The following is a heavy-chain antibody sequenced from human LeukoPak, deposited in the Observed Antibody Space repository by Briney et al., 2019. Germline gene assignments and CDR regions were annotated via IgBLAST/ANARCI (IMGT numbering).Heavy chain of an antibody. Sequence: ASVKVSCKASGGTFSSYAISWVRQAPGQGLEWMGGIIPIFGTANYAQKFQGRVTITADESTSTAYMELSSLRSEDTAVYYCVRERPDYGGNSWGYWGQGTLVTVSS. J-gene: IGHJ4*02. V-gene: IGHV1-69*01. CDR1: GGTFSSYA. CDR3: VRERPDYGGNSWGY. CDR2: IIPIFGTA. D-gene: IGHD4-23*01.